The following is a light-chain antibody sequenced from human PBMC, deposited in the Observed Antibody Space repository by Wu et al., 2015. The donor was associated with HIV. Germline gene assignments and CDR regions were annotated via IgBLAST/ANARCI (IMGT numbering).Light chain of an antibody. CDR3: QQYKNLPIT. J-gene: IGKJ4*01. V-gene: IGKV1-33*01. Sequence: DIQMTQSPSSLSASVGDRVTISCPASQDISNYLNWYQQKVGKAPKLLIYDASNLEAGVPSGLSGSGSGTNFTFTISSLQPEDIATYYCQQYKNLPITFGEGPRWRSN. CDR2: DAS. CDR1: QDISNY.